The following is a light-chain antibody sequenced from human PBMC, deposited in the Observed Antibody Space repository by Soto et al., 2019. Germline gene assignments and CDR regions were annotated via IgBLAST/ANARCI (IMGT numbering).Light chain of an antibody. CDR1: QSVSSH. J-gene: IGKJ4*01. Sequence: VMTQSPATLSVSPGERATMCCRASQSVSSHLAWYQQKPGQAPRLLIYGASSRATGIPDRFSGGGTATDFTLTISRLEPEDFAVYYCQQYDESPLTFGGGTKVDIK. CDR2: GAS. CDR3: QQYDESPLT. V-gene: IGKV3D-15*01.